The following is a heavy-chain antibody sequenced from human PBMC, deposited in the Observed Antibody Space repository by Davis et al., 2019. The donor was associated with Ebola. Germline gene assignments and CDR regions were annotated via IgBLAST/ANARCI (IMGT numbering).Heavy chain of an antibody. D-gene: IGHD5-12*01. CDR3: TRGWLRGWFDP. CDR1: GDSVPINSAG. CDR2: TYYNSKWYS. V-gene: IGHV6-1*01. J-gene: IGHJ5*02. Sequence: HSQTLSLTCDISGDSVPINSAGWNWIRQSPSRGLEWLGSTYYNSKWYSDYATSVRGRITINADTSGNKFYLQLNSVTPDDTAVYYCTRGWLRGWFDPWGQGTQVIVSS.